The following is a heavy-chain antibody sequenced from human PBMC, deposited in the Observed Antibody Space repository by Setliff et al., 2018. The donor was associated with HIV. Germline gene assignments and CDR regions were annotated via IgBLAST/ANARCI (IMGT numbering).Heavy chain of an antibody. D-gene: IGHD2-8*02. CDR1: GYTFTDYY. CDR2: IYPKSGDT. Sequence: ASVKVSCKASGYTFTDYYMHWMRQAPGRGLEWMGWIYPKSGDTNYEQKFQGRVTLTRDTSISTAYMELSRLRSDDTAVYYCARQDHSSVNTGSLYAFDVWGQGTMVTVSS. V-gene: IGHV1-2*02. J-gene: IGHJ3*01. CDR3: ARQDHSSVNTGSLYAFDV.